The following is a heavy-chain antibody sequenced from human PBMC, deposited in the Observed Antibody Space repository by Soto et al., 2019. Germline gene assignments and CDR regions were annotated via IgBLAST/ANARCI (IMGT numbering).Heavy chain of an antibody. CDR2: VTVSGGNT. CDR1: GFTFSSYA. J-gene: IGHJ4*01. CDR3: SKMDNGKYRGIINY. Sequence: GGSLRLSCAASGFTFSSYAMSWVRQAPGKGLEWVSSVTVSGGNTNYADSVRGRFSISRDNSKNALYLQMNSLRAQDTAVYYCSKMDNGKYRGIINYWGQGALVTVSS. V-gene: IGHV3-23*01. D-gene: IGHD2-2*03.